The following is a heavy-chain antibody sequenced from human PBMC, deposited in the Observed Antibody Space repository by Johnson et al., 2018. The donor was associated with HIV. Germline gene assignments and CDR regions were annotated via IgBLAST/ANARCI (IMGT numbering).Heavy chain of an antibody. Sequence: VQLVESGGGMVQPGRSLRLSCAATGFTFSSYAMSWVRQAPGKGLEWVSAISGSGGSTYYADSVKGRFTISRDNSTNTLYLQMNSLRVEDTAVYYCAREHCSGGSCFLDIWGQGTMVTVSS. J-gene: IGHJ3*02. CDR1: GFTFSSYA. CDR2: ISGSGGST. V-gene: IGHV3-23*04. CDR3: AREHCSGGSCFLDI. D-gene: IGHD2-15*01.